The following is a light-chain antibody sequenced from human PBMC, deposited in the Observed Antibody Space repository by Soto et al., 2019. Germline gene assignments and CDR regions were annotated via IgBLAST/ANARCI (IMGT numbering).Light chain of an antibody. CDR1: QIVLYSSNNKNY. CDR3: HQYFRSPLT. CDR2: WAS. Sequence: DLVMTQSPDSLAVSLCERATINCKSNQIVLYSSNNKNYLAWYQQKPGQPPKLLIYWASTRESGVPDRFSGSGSGTDFTPTVSGLQAEDVAIYYCHQYFRSPLTFGGGTKVDIK. J-gene: IGKJ4*01. V-gene: IGKV4-1*01.